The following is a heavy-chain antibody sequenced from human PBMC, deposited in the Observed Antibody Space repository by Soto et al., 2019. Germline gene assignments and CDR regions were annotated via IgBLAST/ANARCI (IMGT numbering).Heavy chain of an antibody. Sequence: GGSLRLSCAASGFTFSSYSMNWVRQAPGKGLEWVSYISSSSSTIYYADSVKGRFTISRDNAKNTLYLQMNSLRAEDTAVYYCARGSTKYYYYGMDVWGQGTTVTVSS. CDR1: GFTFSSYS. V-gene: IGHV3-48*01. J-gene: IGHJ6*02. CDR2: ISSSSSTI. CDR3: ARGSTKYYYYGMDV.